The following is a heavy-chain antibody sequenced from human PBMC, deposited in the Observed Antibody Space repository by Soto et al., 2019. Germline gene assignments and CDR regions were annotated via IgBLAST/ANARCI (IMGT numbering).Heavy chain of an antibody. CDR1: GFTFSGSA. D-gene: IGHD5-12*01. Sequence: GGSLRLSCAASGFTFSGSAMHWVRQASGKGLEWVGRIRSKANSYATAYAASVKGRFTISRDDSKNTAYLQMNSLKTEDTAVYYCTRGRDGYIDFDYWGQGTLVTVSS. CDR2: IRSKANSYAT. V-gene: IGHV3-73*01. J-gene: IGHJ4*02. CDR3: TRGRDGYIDFDY.